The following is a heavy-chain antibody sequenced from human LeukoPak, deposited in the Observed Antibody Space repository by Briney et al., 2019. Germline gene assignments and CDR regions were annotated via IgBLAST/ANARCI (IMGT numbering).Heavy chain of an antibody. CDR3: ARATIREGAFDI. V-gene: IGHV1-8*01. CDR2: MNPNSGNT. D-gene: IGHD3-3*02. Sequence: ASVKVSCKASGYTFTSYDINWVRQGNGQRLGWVGRMNPNSGNTGYSQKFQGRVTMTRDTSISTAYIELSSPRSEGTAVYYCARATIREGAFDIWGQGTMVTVSS. J-gene: IGHJ3*02. CDR1: GYTFTSYD.